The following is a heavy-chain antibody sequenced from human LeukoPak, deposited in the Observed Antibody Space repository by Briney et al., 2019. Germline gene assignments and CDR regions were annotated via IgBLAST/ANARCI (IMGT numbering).Heavy chain of an antibody. CDR1: GFTFSSYA. CDR2: ISYDGSNK. V-gene: IGHV3-30*04. CDR3: ARAGVKWYSADY. D-gene: IGHD2-15*01. J-gene: IGHJ4*02. Sequence: GRSLRLSCAASGFTFSSYAMHWVRQTPGKGLEWVAVISYDGSNKYYADSVKGRYTISRDNSKNTLYLQMNSLRAEATAVYYCARAGVKWYSADYWGQGTLVTVSS.